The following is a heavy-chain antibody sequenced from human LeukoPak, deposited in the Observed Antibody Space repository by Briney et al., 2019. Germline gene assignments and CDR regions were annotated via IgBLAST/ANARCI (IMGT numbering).Heavy chain of an antibody. V-gene: IGHV4-39*07. CDR2: IYYSGST. CDR1: GGSISSSSYY. CDR3: AREGYYGSE. Sequence: PSETLSLTCTVSGGSISSSSYYWGWIRQPPGKGLEWIGSIYYSGSTYYNPSLKSRVTISVDTSKNQFSLKLSSVTAADTAVYYCAREGYYGSEWGQGTMVTVSS. J-gene: IGHJ3*01. D-gene: IGHD3-10*01.